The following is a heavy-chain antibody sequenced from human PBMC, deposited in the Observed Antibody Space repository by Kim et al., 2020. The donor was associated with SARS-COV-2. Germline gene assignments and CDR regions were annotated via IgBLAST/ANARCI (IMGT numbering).Heavy chain of an antibody. Sequence: SETLSLTCAVSGDSIIRSDWWSWFRQPPGEGLEWIGEIHHDGRSNYNPSLKSRVTMSVDKSKNQFSLKLTSVTAADTAVYYCAREYSSTWTSFDYWGQGTLVTVSS. D-gene: IGHD6-13*01. CDR3: AREYSSTWTSFDY. CDR1: GDSIIRSDW. CDR2: IHHDGRS. V-gene: IGHV4-4*02. J-gene: IGHJ4*02.